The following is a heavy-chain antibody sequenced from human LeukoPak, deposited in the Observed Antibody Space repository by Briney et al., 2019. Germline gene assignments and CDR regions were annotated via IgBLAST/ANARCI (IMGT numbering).Heavy chain of an antibody. CDR1: GYTFTGYY. J-gene: IGHJ4*02. V-gene: IGHV1-2*02. CDR2: INPSSGGT. CDR3: ARRAGQQLVLYYFDY. Sequence: GASVKVSCKASGYTFTGYYMHWVRQAPGQGLEWMGWINPSSGGTNYAQKFQGRVTMTRDTSISTAYMELSRLRSDDTAVYYCARRAGQQLVLYYFDYWGQGTLVTVSS. D-gene: IGHD6-13*01.